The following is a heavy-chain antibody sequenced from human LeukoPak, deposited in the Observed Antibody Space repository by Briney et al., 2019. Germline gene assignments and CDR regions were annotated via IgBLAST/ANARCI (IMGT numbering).Heavy chain of an antibody. D-gene: IGHD4-17*01. CDR2: INPNSGGT. CDR1: GYTFIGYY. Sequence: ASVKVSCKASGYTFIGYYMHWVRQAPGQGLEWMGWINPNSGGTNYAQKFQGWVTMTRDTSISTAYMELSRLRSDDTAVYYCARGDYGDYDLNYWGQGTLVTVSS. CDR3: ARGDYGDYDLNY. V-gene: IGHV1-2*04. J-gene: IGHJ4*02.